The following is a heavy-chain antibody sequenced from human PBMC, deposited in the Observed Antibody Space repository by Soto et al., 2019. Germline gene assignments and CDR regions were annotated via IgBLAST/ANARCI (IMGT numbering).Heavy chain of an antibody. Sequence: PGESLKISCKGPGYSFTSYWISWVRQMPGKGLEWMGRIDPSDSYTNYSPSFQGHVTISADKSISTAYLQWSSLKASDTAMYYCARHDYYYYGRDVWGQGTTVTVSS. CDR2: IDPSDSYT. D-gene: IGHD3-16*01. V-gene: IGHV5-10-1*01. CDR1: GYSFTSYW. J-gene: IGHJ6*02. CDR3: ARHDYYYYGRDV.